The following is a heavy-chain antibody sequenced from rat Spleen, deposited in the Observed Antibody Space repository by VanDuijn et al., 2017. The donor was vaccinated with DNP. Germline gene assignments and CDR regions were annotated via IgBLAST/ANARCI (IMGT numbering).Heavy chain of an antibody. J-gene: IGHJ2*01. CDR3: ARWTRYFDY. CDR1: GYSITSNY. V-gene: IGHV3-1*01. Sequence: EVQLQESGSGLVKPSQSLSLTCSVTGYSITSNYWGWIRKFPGNKMEYIGHISYSCSTNYNPSLKSLISITSDTSKNHFFLNLNSVTSEDTATYYFARWTRYFDYWGQGVMVTVPS. CDR2: ISYSCST. D-gene: IGHD1-7*01.